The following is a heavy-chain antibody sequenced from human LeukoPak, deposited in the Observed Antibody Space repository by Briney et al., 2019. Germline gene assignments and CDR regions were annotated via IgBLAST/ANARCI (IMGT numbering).Heavy chain of an antibody. CDR2: VRGKPDGGTI. D-gene: IGHD1-26*01. J-gene: IGHJ4*02. Sequence: GGSLRLSCAGSGFAFSNAWMTWIRQAPGKGLEWVGQVRGKPDGGTIDYIAPVKGRFTISRDDSRNKVYLQMNSLKTEDTAVYYCFTFLWVPPSGHWGQGTLVTVSS. CDR1: GFAFSNAW. V-gene: IGHV3-15*01. CDR3: FTFLWVPPSGH.